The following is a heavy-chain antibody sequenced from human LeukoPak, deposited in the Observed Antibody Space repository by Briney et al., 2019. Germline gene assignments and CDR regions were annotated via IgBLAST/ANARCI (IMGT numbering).Heavy chain of an antibody. J-gene: IGHJ3*02. CDR2: FSGSGGTT. Sequence: GGSLRLSCAASGFTFSSYAMNWVRQAPGRGLEWVSGFSGSGGTTYYADSVKGRFTISRDNSKNTLYLQMNSLRAEDTAVYYCTIRAFDIWGQGTMVTVSS. CDR1: GFTFSSYA. CDR3: TIRAFDI. V-gene: IGHV3-23*01.